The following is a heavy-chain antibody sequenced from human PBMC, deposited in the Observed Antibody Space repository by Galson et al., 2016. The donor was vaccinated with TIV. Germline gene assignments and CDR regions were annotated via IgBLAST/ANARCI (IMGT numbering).Heavy chain of an antibody. CDR1: RYSFTSNW. D-gene: IGHD5-18*01. J-gene: IGHJ4*02. CDR2: MYPADSDI. Sequence: QSGAEVKKPGESLKISCQVSRYSFTSNWIAWVRQMPGKGLEWMGLMYPADSDIRYSPSFQGQVTMSADESISTAYLQWSSLKASDSAIYFCARAPGYSGYSYGYFDSWGQGTRVTVSS. CDR3: ARAPGYSGYSYGYFDS. V-gene: IGHV5-51*03.